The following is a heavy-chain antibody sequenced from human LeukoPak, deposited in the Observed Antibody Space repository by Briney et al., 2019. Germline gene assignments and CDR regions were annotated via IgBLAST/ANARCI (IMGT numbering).Heavy chain of an antibody. Sequence: PGGPLRLSCAASGFTFSSYAMSWVRQAPGKGLEWVSGISGSGGSTYYADSVKGRFTISRDNSKNTLYLQMNSLRAEDTAVYYCAKRPGGAIDEYWGQGTLVTVSS. CDR2: ISGSGGST. V-gene: IGHV3-23*01. J-gene: IGHJ4*02. CDR1: GFTFSSYA. D-gene: IGHD3-10*01. CDR3: AKRPGGAIDEY.